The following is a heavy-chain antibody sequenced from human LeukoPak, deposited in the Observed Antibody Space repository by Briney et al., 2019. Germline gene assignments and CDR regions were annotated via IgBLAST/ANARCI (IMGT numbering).Heavy chain of an antibody. CDR2: INLNSGGT. J-gene: IGHJ4*02. CDR3: APTDVDYFDY. CDR1: GYTFTGYP. V-gene: IGHV1-2*02. Sequence: ASVTVSCKASGYTFTGYPMHWVRQAPGQGLEWMGWINLNSGGTKYAQQFQGRVTMTRDTSISTAYMELSRLRSDDTAVYYCAPTDVDYFDYWGQGTLVTVSS.